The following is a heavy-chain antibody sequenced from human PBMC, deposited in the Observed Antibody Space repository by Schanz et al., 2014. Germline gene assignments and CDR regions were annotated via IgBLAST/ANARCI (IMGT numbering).Heavy chain of an antibody. J-gene: IGHJ4*02. CDR2: VSDSGGDT. CDR1: GFPFSSYD. CDR3: AKDYRTGAIDY. D-gene: IGHD7-27*01. V-gene: IGHV3-23*04. Sequence: EVQLVESGGGLVQPGGSLRLSCAASGFPFSSYDMSWVRQAPGKGLEWVSIVSDSGGDTYYADSVKGRFTISRDNSKNTLYVQMNSLRAEDTAVYYCAKDYRTGAIDYWGQGTLVTVSS.